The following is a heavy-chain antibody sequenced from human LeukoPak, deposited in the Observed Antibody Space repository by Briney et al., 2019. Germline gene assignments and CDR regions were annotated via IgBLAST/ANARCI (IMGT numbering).Heavy chain of an antibody. D-gene: IGHD5-24*01. V-gene: IGHV1-69*05. CDR2: IIPIFGST. CDR3: ARGHPVEMATVEV. CDR1: GGTFSSYA. Sequence: SVKVSCKASGGTFSSYAINWVRQAPGQGLEWMGGIIPIFGSTNYAQKFQGRVTITTDVSTSTAYMELSSLRSEDTAVYYCARGHPVEMATVEVWGQGTLVTVSS. J-gene: IGHJ4*02.